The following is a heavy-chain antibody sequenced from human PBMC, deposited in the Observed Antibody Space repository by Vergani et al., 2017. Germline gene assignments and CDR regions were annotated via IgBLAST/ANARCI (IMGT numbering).Heavy chain of an antibody. CDR2: IFPSGNS. V-gene: IGHV4-30-2*01. Sequence: QLQLQESGSGLVKPSQTLSLTCAVSGDSITNGGFSWNWIRQPPGKGPEWIGYIFPSGNSDHNPSLKNRVSISLDKSKNQFSLWVNSVTAADTAVYFCARPSLRSLVGYYYYMDVWGKGKTVVVSS. CDR3: ARPSLRSLVGYYYYMDV. CDR1: GDSITNGGFS. D-gene: IGHD3-16*02. J-gene: IGHJ6*03.